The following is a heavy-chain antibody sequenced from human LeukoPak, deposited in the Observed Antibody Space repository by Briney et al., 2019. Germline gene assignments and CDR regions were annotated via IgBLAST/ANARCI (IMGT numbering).Heavy chain of an antibody. CDR3: ARDTGIAAAAPRWFDP. CDR1: GYAFTSYG. CDR2: ISAYNGNT. Sequence: ASVKVSCKASGYAFTSYGISWVRQAPGQGPEWMGWISAYNGNTNYAQKLQGRVTMTTDTSTSTAYMELRSLRSDDTAVYYCARDTGIAAAAPRWFDPWGQGTLVTVSS. V-gene: IGHV1-18*01. J-gene: IGHJ5*02. D-gene: IGHD6-13*01.